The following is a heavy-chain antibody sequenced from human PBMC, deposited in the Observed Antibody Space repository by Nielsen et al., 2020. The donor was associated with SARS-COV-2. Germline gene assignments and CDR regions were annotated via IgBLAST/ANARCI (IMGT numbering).Heavy chain of an antibody. Sequence: SETLSLTCAVYGGSFSGYYWSWIRQPPGKGLEWIGYIYYSGSTNYNPSLKSRVTISVDTSKNQFSLKLSSVTAADTAVYYCARLLYYDFWSGYHPYGMDVWGQGTTVTVSS. D-gene: IGHD3-3*01. CDR2: IYYSGST. V-gene: IGHV4-59*01. CDR3: ARLLYYDFWSGYHPYGMDV. CDR1: GGSFSGYY. J-gene: IGHJ6*02.